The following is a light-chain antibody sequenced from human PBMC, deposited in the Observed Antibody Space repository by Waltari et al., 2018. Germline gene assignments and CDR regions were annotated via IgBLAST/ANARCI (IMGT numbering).Light chain of an antibody. CDR2: GNS. CDR1: RSIIRAGYE. V-gene: IGLV1-40*01. Sequence: QSVLTPPPSVAGAPGQRVTITCTGSRSIIRAGYEVHRYQQLPGTAPKLLIYGNSNRPSGVPDRFSGSKSGTSASLAITGLHAEDEADYYCQSYDSSLSGEVFGGGTKLTVL. CDR3: QSYDSSLSGEV. J-gene: IGLJ3*02.